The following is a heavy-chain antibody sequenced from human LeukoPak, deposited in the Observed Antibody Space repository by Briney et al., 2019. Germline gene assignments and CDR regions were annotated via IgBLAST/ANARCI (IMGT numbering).Heavy chain of an antibody. CDR1: GGSISSGGYY. D-gene: IGHD2-2*01. V-gene: IGHV4-31*03. Sequence: PSQTLSLTCTVSGGSISSGGYYWSWIRQHPGKGLEWIGYIYDSGTTNYNPSLKSRVTMSVNTSKNQVSLKLSSVTAADTAVYYCARDLTGPAAPLGFDPWGQGTLVTVSS. CDR3: ARDLTGPAAPLGFDP. J-gene: IGHJ5*02. CDR2: IYDSGTT.